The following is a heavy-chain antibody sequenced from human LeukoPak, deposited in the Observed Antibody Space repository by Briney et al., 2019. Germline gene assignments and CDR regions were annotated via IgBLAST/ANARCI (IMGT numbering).Heavy chain of an antibody. CDR2: IYPGDSDT. V-gene: IGHV5-51*01. D-gene: IGHD6-19*01. Sequence: GESLKISCKGSGYSFTSYWIGWVRQMPGKGLEWMGIIYPGDSDTRYSPSFQGQVTISADKSISTAYLQWSSLKASDTAVYYCARSTLYSSGWYGWFDPWGQGTLVTVSS. CDR1: GYSFTSYW. CDR3: ARSTLYSSGWYGWFDP. J-gene: IGHJ5*02.